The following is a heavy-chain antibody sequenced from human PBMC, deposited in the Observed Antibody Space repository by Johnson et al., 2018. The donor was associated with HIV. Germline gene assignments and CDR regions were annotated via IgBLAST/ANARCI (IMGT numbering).Heavy chain of an antibody. V-gene: IGHV3-30-3*01. CDR3: VQGVPNPAGAFDI. J-gene: IGHJ3*02. D-gene: IGHD6-19*01. CDR2: MSYDGSIK. Sequence: QMLLVESGGGVVQPGRSLRLSCAVSGFTLSSYVMHWVRQAPGKGLEWVAVMSYDGSIKFSADSVKGRFTISKDNSKNTLYLQMNSLRPEDTAVYYCVQGVPNPAGAFDIWGRGTMVTVSS. CDR1: GFTLSSYV.